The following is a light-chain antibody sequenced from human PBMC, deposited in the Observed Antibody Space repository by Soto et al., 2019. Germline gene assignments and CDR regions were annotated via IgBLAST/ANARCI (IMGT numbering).Light chain of an antibody. CDR3: QSYDSSLSGYV. J-gene: IGLJ1*01. CDR2: GNS. Sequence: QSALTQPPSVSGAPGQRVTISCTGSSSNIGAGYDVHWYQQLPGTAPILLIYGNSNRPSGVPDRFSGSKPGTSASLAITGLQAEDEADYYCQSYDSSLSGYVFGTGTKVTVL. V-gene: IGLV1-40*01. CDR1: SSNIGAGYD.